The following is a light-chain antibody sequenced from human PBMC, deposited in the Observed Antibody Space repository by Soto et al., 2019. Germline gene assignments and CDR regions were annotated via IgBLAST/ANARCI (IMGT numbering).Light chain of an antibody. V-gene: IGKV4-1*01. CDR1: QSVLYNSNNKYY. Sequence: DIVMTQSPDSLAVSLGERATINCKSSQSVLYNSNNKYYLAWYQQKPGQPPKLLIYWASTRESGVPDRFSGSGSGTDFTLPISSLQAEDVAVYYCQQYYSPPVTFGGGTKVEIK. CDR2: WAS. CDR3: QQYYSPPVT. J-gene: IGKJ4*01.